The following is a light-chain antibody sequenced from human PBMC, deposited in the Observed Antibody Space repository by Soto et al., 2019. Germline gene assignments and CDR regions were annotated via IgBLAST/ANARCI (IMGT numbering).Light chain of an antibody. Sequence: QSVLTQPASVSGSPGQSITISCTGSSSDVGSYNLVSWHQQYPGKAPKLMIYEGSKRPSGVSNRFSGSKSGNTASLTISGIKAEDEADYYCCSYAGRSTLVFGGGTKLTVL. CDR3: CSYAGRSTLV. CDR1: SSDVGSYNL. J-gene: IGLJ3*02. V-gene: IGLV2-23*01. CDR2: EGS.